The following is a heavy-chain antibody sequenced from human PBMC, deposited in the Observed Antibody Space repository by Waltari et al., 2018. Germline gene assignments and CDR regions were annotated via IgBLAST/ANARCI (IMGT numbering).Heavy chain of an antibody. CDR1: GYSISSGYY. CDR3: ARDLSYDSSGYYGVDYFDY. Sequence: QVQLQESGPGLVKPSETLSLTCAVSGYSISSGYYWGWIRQPPGKGLEWIGSIYHSGSTYYNPSLKSRVTISVDTSKTQFSLKLSSVTAADTAVYYCARDLSYDSSGYYGVDYFDYWGQGTLVTVSS. D-gene: IGHD3-22*01. J-gene: IGHJ4*02. V-gene: IGHV4-38-2*02. CDR2: IYHSGST.